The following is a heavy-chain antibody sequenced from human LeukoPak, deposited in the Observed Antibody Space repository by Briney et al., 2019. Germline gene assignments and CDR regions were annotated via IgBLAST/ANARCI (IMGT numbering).Heavy chain of an antibody. CDR1: GFNFRGYA. D-gene: IGHD2-15*01. CDR2: LRFDGSNE. CDR3: AKEGYVNGVVDY. J-gene: IGHJ4*02. Sequence: GGSLRLSCAASGFNFRGYAMHWVRLVPGKGLEWVAFLRFDGSNEKYAESLKGRFTISRDNSKDTLYLQINTLRVDDSAVYYCAKEGYVNGVVDYWGQGTLVTVSS. V-gene: IGHV3-30*02.